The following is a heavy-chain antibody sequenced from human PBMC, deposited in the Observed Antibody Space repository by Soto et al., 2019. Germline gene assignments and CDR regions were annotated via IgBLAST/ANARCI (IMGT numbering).Heavy chain of an antibody. CDR2: VHPDGGHT. CDR1: GYDFTSYY. J-gene: IGHJ4*02. V-gene: IGHV1-46*01. CDR3: ARGDIDY. Sequence: IYCNASGYDFTSYYVQWVRQAPGQGLEWMGVVHPDGGHTTYAQRFQDRVTMTRDTFTRTIYMELSSLRSEETAVYYCARGDIDYWGQGTLVTVSS.